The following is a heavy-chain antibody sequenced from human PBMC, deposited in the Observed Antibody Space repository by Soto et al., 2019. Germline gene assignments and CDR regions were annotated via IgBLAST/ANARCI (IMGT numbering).Heavy chain of an antibody. J-gene: IGHJ6*02. CDR2: INSDGSST. D-gene: IGHD5-18*01. CDR3: APRSDRYGYKYYGMDV. V-gene: IGHV3-74*01. CDR1: GFTFSSYW. Sequence: PGGSLRLSCAASGFTFSSYWMHWVRQAPGKGLVWVSRINSDGSSTSYADSVKGRFTISRDNAKNTLYLQMNSLRAEDTAVYYCAPRSDRYGYKYYGMDVWGQGTTVTVYS.